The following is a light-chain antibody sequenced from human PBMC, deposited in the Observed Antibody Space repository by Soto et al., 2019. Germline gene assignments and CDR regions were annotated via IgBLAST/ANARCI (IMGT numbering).Light chain of an antibody. V-gene: IGKV3-15*01. J-gene: IGKJ1*01. CDR2: GAS. CDR3: QQYNNWPT. Sequence: EILMAQSPASRSVSPGSRATFHRRASRSVSTNLAWYRHKPGQAPRLLIYGASTRATGIPARFSGSGSGTEFTLTISSLKSEDFAVYYCQQYNNWPTFGKGTKVDIK. CDR1: RSVSTN.